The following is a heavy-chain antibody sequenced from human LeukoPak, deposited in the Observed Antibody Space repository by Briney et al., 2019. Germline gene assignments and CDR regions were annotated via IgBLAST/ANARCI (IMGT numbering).Heavy chain of an antibody. V-gene: IGHV1-69*04. D-gene: IGHD6-25*01. J-gene: IGHJ4*02. CDR1: GGTFSSYT. CDR2: IIPILGIA. Sequence: SSVKVSCKASGGTFSSYTISWVRQAPGQGLEWMGRIIPILGIANYAQEFRGRVTTTADKSTSTAYMEQSSLRSEDTAVYYCAREVGERLPAGLWGQGTLVTVSS. CDR3: AREVGERLPAGL.